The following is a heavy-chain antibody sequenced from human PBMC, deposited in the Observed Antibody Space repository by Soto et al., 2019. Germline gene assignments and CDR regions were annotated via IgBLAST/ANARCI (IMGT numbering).Heavy chain of an antibody. CDR3: AKGRSYYYYYGVDV. V-gene: IGHV3-21*04. CDR2: ISSTSCFI. J-gene: IGHJ6*02. Sequence: GGSLRLSCAASGFTFSSYSMNWVRQAPGKGLEWVSSISSTSCFIYYAESVKGRFTISRDNAKNSLYLQMNSLRAEDTALYYCAKGRSYYYYYGVDVWGQGTTVTVSS. CDR1: GFTFSSYS.